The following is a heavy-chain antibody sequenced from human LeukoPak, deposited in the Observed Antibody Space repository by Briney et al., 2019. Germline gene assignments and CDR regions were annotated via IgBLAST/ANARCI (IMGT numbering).Heavy chain of an antibody. Sequence: PSETLSLTCAVYGGSFSGYYWSWIRQPPGKGLEWIGEINHSGSTNYNPSLKSRVTISVDTSKNQFSLKLSSVTAADTAVYYCARGRNYYDSSGYDFDCWGQGTLVTVSS. J-gene: IGHJ4*02. V-gene: IGHV4-34*01. CDR3: ARGRNYYDSSGYDFDC. D-gene: IGHD3-22*01. CDR2: INHSGST. CDR1: GGSFSGYY.